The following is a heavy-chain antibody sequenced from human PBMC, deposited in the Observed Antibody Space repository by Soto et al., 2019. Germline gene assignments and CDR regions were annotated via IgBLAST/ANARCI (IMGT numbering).Heavy chain of an antibody. CDR1: GYTLTELS. CDR3: AGSIAAGYGMDV. Sequence: ASVKVSCNVSGYTLTELSMHLVRQAPGKGLEWMGGFDPEDGETIYAQKFQGRVTMTEDTSTDTAYMELSSLRSEDTAVYYCAGSIAAGYGMDVWGQGTTVTVSS. J-gene: IGHJ6*02. CDR2: FDPEDGET. D-gene: IGHD6-6*01. V-gene: IGHV1-24*01.